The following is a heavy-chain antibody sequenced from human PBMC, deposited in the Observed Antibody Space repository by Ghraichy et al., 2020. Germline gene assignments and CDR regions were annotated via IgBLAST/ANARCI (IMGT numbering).Heavy chain of an antibody. J-gene: IGHJ4*02. D-gene: IGHD3-22*01. CDR2: ISGSGGST. V-gene: IGHV3-23*01. CDR1: GFTFSSYA. Sequence: GESLNISCAASGFTFSSYAMSWVRQAPGKGLEWVSAISGSGGSTYYADSVKGRFTISRDNSKNTLYLQMNSLRAEDTAVYYCAKYKDSSGYYYKGGDYWGQGTLVTVSS. CDR3: AKYKDSSGYYYKGGDY.